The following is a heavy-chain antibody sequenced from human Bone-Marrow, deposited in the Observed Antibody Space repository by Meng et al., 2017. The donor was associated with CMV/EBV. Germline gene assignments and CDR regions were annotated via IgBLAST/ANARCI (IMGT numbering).Heavy chain of an antibody. CDR1: GYTFTSYA. D-gene: IGHD6-13*01. V-gene: IGHV7-4-1*02. CDR2: INTITGDP. CDR3: ARGSLEADEDPG. Sequence: QLQLVQSWSELKQPGASVEVSCRPSGYTFTSYAMYWVRQAPGQGLEWMGWINTITGDPTYAQGFTGRFVFSLDTSVSTAYLQISSLKTDDTAVYYCARGSLEADEDPGWGQGTLVTVSS. J-gene: IGHJ4*02.